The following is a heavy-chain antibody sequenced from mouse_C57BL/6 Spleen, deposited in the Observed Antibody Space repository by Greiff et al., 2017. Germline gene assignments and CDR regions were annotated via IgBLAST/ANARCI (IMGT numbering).Heavy chain of an antibody. J-gene: IGHJ3*01. V-gene: IGHV1-62-2*01. Sequence: VQLVESGAELVKPGASVKLSCKASGYTFTEYTIHWVKQRSGQGLEWIGWFYPGSGSIKYNEKFKDKATLTADKSSSTVYMELSRLTSEDSAVYFCARHEKGDYYGSSYWFAYWGQGTLVTVSA. CDR1: GYTFTEYT. CDR3: ARHEKGDYYGSSYWFAY. CDR2: FYPGSGSI. D-gene: IGHD1-1*01.